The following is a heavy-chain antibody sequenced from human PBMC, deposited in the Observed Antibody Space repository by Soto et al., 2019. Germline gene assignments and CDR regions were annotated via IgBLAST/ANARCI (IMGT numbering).Heavy chain of an antibody. D-gene: IGHD2-2*01. V-gene: IGHV3-13*01. Sequence: GGSLRLSCAASGFTFSSYDMHWVRQATGKDLEWVSAIGTAGDTYYPGSVKGRFTISRENAKNSLYLQMNSLRAEDTAVYYCARDLLACSSTSCQYGMDVWGQGTTVTVSS. CDR1: GFTFSSYD. CDR2: IGTAGDT. CDR3: ARDLLACSSTSCQYGMDV. J-gene: IGHJ6*02.